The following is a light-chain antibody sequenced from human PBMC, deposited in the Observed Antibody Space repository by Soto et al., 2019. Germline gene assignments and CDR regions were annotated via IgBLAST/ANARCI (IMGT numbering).Light chain of an antibody. CDR3: QQRSNWIT. V-gene: IGKV3-11*01. CDR1: QSVSSY. J-gene: IGKJ5*01. Sequence: EIVLTQSPATLSLSPGERASRSCRASQSVSSYLAWYQQKPGQDPRLLIYDASNRATGIPARFSGSGSGTDFTLTIRSLEPEDFAVYYCQQRSNWITFGQGTRLEIK. CDR2: DAS.